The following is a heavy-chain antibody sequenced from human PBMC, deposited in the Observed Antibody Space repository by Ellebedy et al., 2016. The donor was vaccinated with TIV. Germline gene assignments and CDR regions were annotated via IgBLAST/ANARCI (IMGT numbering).Heavy chain of an antibody. CDR3: ARDPGPYSSSWYSPYHYYYGMDV. Sequence: GESLKISCAASGFTVGSKYMTWVRQAPGKGLEWGSIIYTNGYTYYADSVKGRFTISRDTSKNTLYLQMNSLRAEDTAVYYCARDPGPYSSSWYSPYHYYYGMDVWGQGTTVTVSS. CDR1: GFTVGSKY. V-gene: IGHV3-53*01. D-gene: IGHD6-13*01. CDR2: IYTNGYT. J-gene: IGHJ6*02.